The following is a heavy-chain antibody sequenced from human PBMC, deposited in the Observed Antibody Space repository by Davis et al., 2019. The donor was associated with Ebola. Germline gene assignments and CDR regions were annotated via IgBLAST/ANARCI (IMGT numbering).Heavy chain of an antibody. J-gene: IGHJ6*02. CDR3: ARDRCGGSCYKGYGMDV. CDR1: GFTFSSYA. D-gene: IGHD2-15*01. CDR2: ISGSGGST. V-gene: IGHV3-23*01. Sequence: GESLKISCAASGFTFSSYAMSWVRQAPGKGLEWVSAISGSGGSTYYADSVKGRFTISRDNSKNTLYLQMNSLRAEDTAVYYCARDRCGGSCYKGYGMDVWGQGTTVTVSS.